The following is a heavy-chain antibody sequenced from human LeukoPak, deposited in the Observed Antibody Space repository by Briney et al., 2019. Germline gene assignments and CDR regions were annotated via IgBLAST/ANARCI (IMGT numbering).Heavy chain of an antibody. CDR3: AKDFSRFYYDSSGDY. V-gene: IGHV3-23*01. D-gene: IGHD3-22*01. Sequence: GGSLRLSCAASGFTFSSYAMSWVRQAPGKGLEWVSAISGSGGSTYYADSVKGRFTISRDNSKNTLYLQMNSLRAEDTAVYHCAKDFSRFYYDSSGDYWGQGTLVTVSS. J-gene: IGHJ4*02. CDR2: ISGSGGST. CDR1: GFTFSSYA.